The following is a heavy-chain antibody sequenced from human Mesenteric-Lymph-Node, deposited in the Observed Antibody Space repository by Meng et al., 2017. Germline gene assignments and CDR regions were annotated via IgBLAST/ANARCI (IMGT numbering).Heavy chain of an antibody. J-gene: IGHJ4*02. CDR2: SHKDGNTR. V-gene: IGHV3-11*01. CDR1: GFTFIDYY. Sequence: QVQLVESGGCLVKAGGSLPLSCAASGFTFIDYYMSWIRQAPGKGLEWLSYSHKDGNTRLYADSVRGRFTISRDNAKNSLYLQMNGLRAEDTAVYYCARPQYNYGRDPFEHWGQGTLVTASS. CDR3: ARPQYNYGRDPFEH. D-gene: IGHD5-24*01.